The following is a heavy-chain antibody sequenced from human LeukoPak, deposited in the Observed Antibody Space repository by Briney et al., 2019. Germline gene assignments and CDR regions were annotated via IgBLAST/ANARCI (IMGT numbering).Heavy chain of an antibody. Sequence: GGSLRLSCAASGFTFSSYWMAWVRQTPGKGLEWVANIKHDASEKYYVDSVKGRFTISRDNAQNSFYLQMNSLRAEDTAVYYGERDRGSTGYALYDYWGQGTLVTVSS. CDR3: ERDRGSTGYALYDY. V-gene: IGHV3-7*01. CDR2: IKHDASEK. J-gene: IGHJ4*02. D-gene: IGHD5-12*01. CDR1: GFTFSSYW.